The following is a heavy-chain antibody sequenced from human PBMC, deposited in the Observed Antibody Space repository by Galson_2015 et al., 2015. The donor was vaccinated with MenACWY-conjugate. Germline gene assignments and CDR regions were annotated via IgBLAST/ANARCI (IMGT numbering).Heavy chain of an antibody. Sequence: SLRLSCAASGLSFSNYWMHWVHHAPGKGLVWVSRINSDGTTTNYADSVKGRFTISRDNAKNTLYLQMNSLRAEDTAVYYCARRTLSGVYYYFDSWGQGTLVTVSS. CDR1: GLSFSNYW. J-gene: IGHJ4*02. V-gene: IGHV3-74*01. CDR3: ARRTLSGVYYYFDS. D-gene: IGHD5/OR15-5a*01. CDR2: INSDGTTT.